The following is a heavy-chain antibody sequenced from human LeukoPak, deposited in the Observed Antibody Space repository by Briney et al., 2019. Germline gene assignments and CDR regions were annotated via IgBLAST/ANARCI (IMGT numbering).Heavy chain of an antibody. Sequence: GGSLRLSCAASGFTFSHYAVSWVRQAPGKGLEWVSSINTGGSAYYADSVKGRFTISRDNSMNTLYLQMNSLRAEDTAVYYCAKVPRGHYFDYWGQGTLVTVSS. CDR2: INTGGSA. CDR3: AKVPRGHYFDY. V-gene: IGHV3-23*01. D-gene: IGHD3-10*01. J-gene: IGHJ4*02. CDR1: GFTFSHYA.